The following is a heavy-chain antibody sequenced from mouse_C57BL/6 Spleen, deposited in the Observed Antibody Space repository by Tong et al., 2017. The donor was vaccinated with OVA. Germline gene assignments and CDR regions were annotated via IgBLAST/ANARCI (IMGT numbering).Heavy chain of an antibody. J-gene: IGHJ3*01. V-gene: IGHV1-9*01. CDR2: ILPGSGST. CDR3: ASNLFAY. Sequence: VQLQQSGAEMMKPGASVKLSCKATGYTFSSYWIERVKQRPGHGLEWIGEILPGSGSTNYNEKFKGKATFTADTSAITAYMQQSSLASEVSAVYYCASNLFAYWGQGTLITVSA. CDR1: GYTFSSYW.